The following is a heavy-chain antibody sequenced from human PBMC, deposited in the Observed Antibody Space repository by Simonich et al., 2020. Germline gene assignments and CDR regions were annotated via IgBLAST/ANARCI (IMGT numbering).Heavy chain of an antibody. Sequence: QVQLVQSGAEVKKPGASVKVSCKASGYTFTGYYMHWVRKAPGQGLEWMAWVNPNSGGTNYPQKFQGRVTMTRDTSISTAYMGLSRLRSDDTAVYYCARVRFEAFDIWGQGTMVTVSS. V-gene: IGHV1-2*02. J-gene: IGHJ3*02. CDR2: VNPNSGGT. CDR3: ARVRFEAFDI. CDR1: GYTFTGYY.